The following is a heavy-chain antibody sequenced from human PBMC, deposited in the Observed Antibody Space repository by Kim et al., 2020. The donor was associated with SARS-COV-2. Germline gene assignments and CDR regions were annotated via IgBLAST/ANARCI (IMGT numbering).Heavy chain of an antibody. D-gene: IGHD1-1*01. J-gene: IGHJ4*02. V-gene: IGHV1-46*01. CDR2: T. CDR3: ARSWRATTQLDY. Sequence: TTNSQKFQGRVTMTRDTSTSTVYMEVSSLRSEDTAVYYCARSWRATTQLDYWGQGTLVTVSS.